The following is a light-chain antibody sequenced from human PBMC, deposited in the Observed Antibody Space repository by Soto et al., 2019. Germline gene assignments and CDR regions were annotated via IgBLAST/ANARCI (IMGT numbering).Light chain of an antibody. CDR3: QQTDSTPWT. CDR2: PAS. J-gene: IGKJ1*01. CDR1: QSISTS. V-gene: IGKV1-39*01. Sequence: DIQMTQSPSSLSASLGDRVTITCRASQSISTSLNWYQQKQGEAPKILIYPASSLQSGVPSRFRGSGSGTDFALTISSLQPEDVATYHCQQTDSTPWTFGQGTK.